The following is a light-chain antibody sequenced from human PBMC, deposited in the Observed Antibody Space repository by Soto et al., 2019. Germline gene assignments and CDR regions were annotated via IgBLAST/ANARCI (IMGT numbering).Light chain of an antibody. J-gene: IGKJ1*01. V-gene: IGKV1-5*01. CDR2: DAS. Sequence: DIQMTQSPSSLSASVGDRVTITCRARQSISSWLAWYQQKPGKAPNLLIYDASSLESGVPSRFSGSGSGTEFTLTISGLQPDDFATYYCQQYNSYSRTFGQGTKVDIK. CDR1: QSISSW. CDR3: QQYNSYSRT.